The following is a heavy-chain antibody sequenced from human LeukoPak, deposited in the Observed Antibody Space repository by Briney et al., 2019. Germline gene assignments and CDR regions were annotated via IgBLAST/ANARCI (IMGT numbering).Heavy chain of an antibody. CDR2: ISSSSSYI. V-gene: IGHV3-21*01. CDR1: GFTFSSYS. J-gene: IGHJ4*02. D-gene: IGHD6-13*01. Sequence: GGPLRLSCAAPGFTFSSYSMNWVRQAPGKGLEWVSSISSSSSYIYYADSVKGRFTISRDNAKNSLYLQMNSLRAEDTAVYYCARVGSSWYPIPYWGQGTLVTVSS. CDR3: ARVGSSWYPIPY.